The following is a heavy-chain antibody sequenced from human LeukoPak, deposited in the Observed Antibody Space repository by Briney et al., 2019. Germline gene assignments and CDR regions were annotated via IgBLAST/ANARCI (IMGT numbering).Heavy chain of an antibody. CDR3: AKGPLAKNDVYGD. CDR2: ISASGDST. Sequence: GGSLRLSCAASGFTFSNYAMNWVRQAPGKGLEWVSGISASGDSTYYADSVKGGCTISRDNSKTTLYLQMNSLRAEDTAVYYCAKGPLAKNDVYGDWGQGTLVTVSS. J-gene: IGHJ4*02. CDR1: GFTFSNYA. V-gene: IGHV3-23*01. D-gene: IGHD3/OR15-3a*01.